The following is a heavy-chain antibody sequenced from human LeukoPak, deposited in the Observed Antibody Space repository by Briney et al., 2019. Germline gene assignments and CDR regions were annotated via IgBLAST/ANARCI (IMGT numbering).Heavy chain of an antibody. CDR1: GFTFSSYW. CDR2: IYSGGST. CDR3: ASLPYYDFWSGSDDAFDI. Sequence: GGSLRLSCAASGFTFSSYWMSWVRQAPGKGLEWVSVIYSGGSTYYADSVKGRFTISRDNSKNTLYLQMNSLRAEDTAVYYCASLPYYDFWSGSDDAFDIWGQGTMVTVSS. D-gene: IGHD3-3*01. J-gene: IGHJ3*02. V-gene: IGHV3-53*01.